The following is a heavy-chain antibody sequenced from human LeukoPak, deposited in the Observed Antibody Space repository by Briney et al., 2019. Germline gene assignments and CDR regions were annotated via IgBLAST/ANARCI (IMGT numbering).Heavy chain of an antibody. Sequence: GGSLRLSCAASGFTVSSNYMSWVRQAPGKGLEWVSIIHSGGSTYYADSVRGRFTISGDNSKNTLYLQMNSLRAEDTAMYYCARAPTYDSSGYPDYWGQGTLVTVSS. V-gene: IGHV3-53*01. CDR2: IHSGGST. CDR1: GFTVSSNY. J-gene: IGHJ4*02. D-gene: IGHD3-22*01. CDR3: ARAPTYDSSGYPDY.